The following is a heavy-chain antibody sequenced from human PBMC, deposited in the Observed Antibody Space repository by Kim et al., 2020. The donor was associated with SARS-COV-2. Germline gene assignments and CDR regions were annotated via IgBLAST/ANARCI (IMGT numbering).Heavy chain of an antibody. V-gene: IGHV1-69*04. J-gene: IGHJ4*02. CDR3: AKERDNYFDY. Sequence: DIPNYVQKFQCRVTNTADKSTSTAYMELSSLRSEDTAVYYCAKERDNYFDYWGQGTLVTVSS. CDR2: DIP.